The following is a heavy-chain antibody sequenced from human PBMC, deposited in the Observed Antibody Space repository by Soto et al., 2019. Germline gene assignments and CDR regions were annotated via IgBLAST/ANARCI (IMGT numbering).Heavy chain of an antibody. D-gene: IGHD4-4*01. V-gene: IGHV3-9*01. CDR3: ATAPEIGLQYASFDY. Sequence: EVQLVESGGGLVQPGRSLRLSCAASGFTFGDYAMHWVRQAPGKGLQWVSGISWNSGYIGYADSVKGRFTISRDNAKNSLYLQMSSLRAEDTALYYCATAPEIGLQYASFDYWGQGTLVTVSS. CDR1: GFTFGDYA. J-gene: IGHJ4*02. CDR2: ISWNSGYI.